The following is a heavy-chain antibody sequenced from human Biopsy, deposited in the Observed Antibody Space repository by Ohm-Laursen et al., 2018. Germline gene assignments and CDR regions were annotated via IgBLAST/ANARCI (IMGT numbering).Heavy chain of an antibody. CDR1: GFTFSNYA. D-gene: IGHD1-1*01. J-gene: IGHJ4*02. V-gene: IGHV3-23*01. CDR2: ITSSGGST. Sequence: GSLRLSCAASGFTFSNYAMSWVRQAPGKGLEWVSTITSSGGSTYFADSVKGRFTISRDNSKNRLYLQMNSLRGEDTAVYYCAADINVWNVNYWGQGTQVTVSS. CDR3: AADINVWNVNY.